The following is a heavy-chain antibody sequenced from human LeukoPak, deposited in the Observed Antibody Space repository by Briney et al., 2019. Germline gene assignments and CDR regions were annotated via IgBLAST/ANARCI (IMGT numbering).Heavy chain of an antibody. CDR3: ARFAPPRSDKEY. CDR2: INPKSGGT. J-gene: IGHJ4*02. CDR1: GYTFTAYY. Sequence: ASVKVSCKASGYTFTAYYMHWVRQAPGQGLEWMGWINPKSGGTNYPQKFQGRVTMTRDTSISTAYMELSRLRSDDTAVYYCARFAPPRSDKEYWGQGTLVTVSS. V-gene: IGHV1-2*02.